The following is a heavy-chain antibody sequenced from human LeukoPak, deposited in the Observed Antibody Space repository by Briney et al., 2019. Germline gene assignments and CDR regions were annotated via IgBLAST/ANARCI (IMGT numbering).Heavy chain of an antibody. Sequence: PGGSLRLSCAASGFTFSSYGMHWVRQAPGKGLEWVAVIWYDGSNKYYADSVKGRFTISRDNSKNTLYLQMNSLRAEDTAVYYCAKDGGRYYDSSRYAKYWGQGTLVTVSS. D-gene: IGHD3-22*01. CDR2: IWYDGSNK. CDR3: AKDGGRYYDSSRYAKY. J-gene: IGHJ4*02. CDR1: GFTFSSYG. V-gene: IGHV3-33*06.